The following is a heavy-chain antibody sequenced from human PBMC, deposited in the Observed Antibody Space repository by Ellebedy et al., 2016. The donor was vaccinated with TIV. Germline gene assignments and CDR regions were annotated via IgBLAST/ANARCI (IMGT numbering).Heavy chain of an antibody. J-gene: IGHJ4*02. CDR2: ISASSSHT. D-gene: IGHD5-12*01. CDR3: VRDWGAYDFDH. CDR1: GLSFSTST. V-gene: IGHV3-21*06. Sequence: GESLKISCAASGLSFSTSTMHWVRQAPGKGLEWVSLISASSSHTFYAESLKDRFTVSRDNSKSSLYLQMNSLRVEDTAIYYCVRDWGAYDFDHWGQGTLVTVSS.